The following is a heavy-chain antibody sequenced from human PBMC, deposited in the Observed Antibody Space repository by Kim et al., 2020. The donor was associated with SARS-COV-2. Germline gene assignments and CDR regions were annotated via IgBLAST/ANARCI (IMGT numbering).Heavy chain of an antibody. D-gene: IGHD3-22*01. CDR1: GYSFTSYS. V-gene: IGHV5-10-1*01. J-gene: IGHJ4*02. CDR2: IDPSDSHT. Sequence: GESLKISCQASGYSFTSYSITWLRQTPGRGLEYMGKIDPSDSHTYYSPAFQGHVSFSADKSYNIVYLHWTDLRASDTAMYYCARHPVDYYDSSSYWAYWGQGTLVTVSS. CDR3: ARHPVDYYDSSSYWAY.